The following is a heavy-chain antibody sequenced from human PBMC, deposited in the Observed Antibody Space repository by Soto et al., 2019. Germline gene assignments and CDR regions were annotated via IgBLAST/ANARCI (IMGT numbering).Heavy chain of an antibody. V-gene: IGHV3-48*02. CDR2: ISSGSKTI. D-gene: IGHD1-26*01. CDR1: GFTFSSYS. CDR3: TREDILGARSFDY. J-gene: IGHJ4*02. Sequence: EVQLVESGGGLVKPGGSLRLSCAASGFTFSSYSVNWVRQAPGKGLEWVSYISSGSKTIYYADSVKGRFTVSRDNAKNSQYLQMNSLRDEDTAVYYCTREDILGARSFDYWGQGTLVTVSS.